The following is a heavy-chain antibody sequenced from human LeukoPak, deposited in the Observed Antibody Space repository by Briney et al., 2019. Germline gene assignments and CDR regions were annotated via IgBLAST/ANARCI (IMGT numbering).Heavy chain of an antibody. D-gene: IGHD1-26*01. J-gene: IGHJ6*02. CDR1: GGTFSSYT. CDR3: ARAVGATNYYYYGMDV. CDR2: IIPILGIA. V-gene: IGHV1-69*02. Sequence: ASVKVSCKASGGTFSSYTISWVRQAPGQGLEWMGRIIPILGIANYAQKFQSRVTITADKSTSTAYMELSSLRSEDTAVYYCARAVGATNYYYYGMDVWGQGTTVTVSS.